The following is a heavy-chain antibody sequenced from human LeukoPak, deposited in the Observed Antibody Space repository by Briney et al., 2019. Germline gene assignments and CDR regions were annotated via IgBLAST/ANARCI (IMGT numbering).Heavy chain of an antibody. V-gene: IGHV7-4-1*02. D-gene: IGHD3-10*01. CDR1: GYTFTNYP. CDR2: INSYTGNP. J-gene: IGHJ4*02. Sequence: ASVKVSCKASGYTFTNYPINWVRQAPGQGLEWMGWINSYTGNPTYAQGFTGRFVLSLDTSVTTTYLQISSLKAEDTAVYYCARSVWRDQELKYGSGSYYWDYWGQGTPVTISS. CDR3: ARSVWRDQELKYGSGSYYWDY.